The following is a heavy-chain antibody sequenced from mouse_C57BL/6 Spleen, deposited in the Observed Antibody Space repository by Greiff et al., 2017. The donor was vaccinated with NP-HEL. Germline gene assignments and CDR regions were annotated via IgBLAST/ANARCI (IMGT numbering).Heavy chain of an antibody. V-gene: IGHV1-50*01. Sequence: QVQLQQPGAELVKPGASVKLSCKASGYTFTSYWMQWVKQRPGRGLEWIGEIDPSDSYTNYNQKFKGKATLTVDTSSSTAYMQLSSLTSEDSAVYYCARAGGSSYYFDYWGQGTTLTVSS. D-gene: IGHD1-1*01. CDR2: IDPSDSYT. J-gene: IGHJ2*01. CDR1: GYTFTSYW. CDR3: ARAGGSSYYFDY.